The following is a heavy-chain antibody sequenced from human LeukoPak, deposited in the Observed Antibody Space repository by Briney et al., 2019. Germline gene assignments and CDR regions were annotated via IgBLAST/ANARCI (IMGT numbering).Heavy chain of an antibody. D-gene: IGHD5-18*01. CDR2: IDYTGRT. J-gene: IGHJ4*02. CDR3: ARQPEIEYSHGFGDY. V-gene: IGHV4-39*01. Sequence: SETLSLPCIVSGGSIRSANFFWGWFRQPPGKGPEWIGTIDYTGRTFYSPSVTSRVTVSLDTSKNQFSLRLTSMTAADTAVYYCARQPEIEYSHGFGDYWGQGRLVTVTS. CDR1: GGSIRSANFF.